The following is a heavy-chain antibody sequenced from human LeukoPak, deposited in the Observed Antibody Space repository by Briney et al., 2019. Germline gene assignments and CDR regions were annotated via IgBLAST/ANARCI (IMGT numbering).Heavy chain of an antibody. CDR3: ARGFGVANYYYSMDV. CDR1: GFTFSSYW. Sequence: GGSLRLSCAASGFTFSSYWMHWVRQAPGKGLVWVSRINIDGSSTSYADSVKGRFTISRDNAKNTLYLQMNSLRVEDMGIYYCARGFGVANYYYSMDVWGKGTTVTISS. J-gene: IGHJ6*03. D-gene: IGHD3-3*01. V-gene: IGHV3-74*01. CDR2: INIDGSST.